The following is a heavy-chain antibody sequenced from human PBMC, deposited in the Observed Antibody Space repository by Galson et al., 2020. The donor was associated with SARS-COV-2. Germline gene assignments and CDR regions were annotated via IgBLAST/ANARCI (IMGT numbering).Heavy chain of an antibody. CDR3: TRTPFGYPEHFDY. CDR2: IRSKATTFAT. CDR1: GFTFSGST. Sequence: GESLKISCTTSGFTFSGSTIHWVRQASGKGLQWVGHIRSKATTFATAYAASLKGRFTISRDDSKNSAYLQMNSLKSEDTAVYYCTRTPFGYPEHFDYWGQGTLVTVSS. J-gene: IGHJ4*02. D-gene: IGHD2-15*01. V-gene: IGHV3-73*01.